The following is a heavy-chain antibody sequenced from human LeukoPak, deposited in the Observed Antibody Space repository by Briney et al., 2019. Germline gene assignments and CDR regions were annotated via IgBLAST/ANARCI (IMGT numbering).Heavy chain of an antibody. CDR1: GESLNNYY. CDR3: ARGVHYDNSGYYHRGFDS. D-gene: IGHD3-22*01. CDR2: VNHSGVT. Sequence: SETLSLTRDVYGESLNNYYWSWIRQPPGKGLEWIGEVNHSGVTKYHPSLKSRVTISLDTSKNQFSLKLTSVTAADTAVFYCARGVHYDNSGYYHRGFDSWGQGTLVTVSS. V-gene: IGHV4-34*01. J-gene: IGHJ4*02.